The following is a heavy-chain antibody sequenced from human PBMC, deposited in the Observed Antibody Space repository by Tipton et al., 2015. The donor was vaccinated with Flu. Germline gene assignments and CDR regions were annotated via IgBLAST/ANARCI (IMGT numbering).Heavy chain of an antibody. J-gene: IGHJ3*01. CDR3: ARASRDSDAFDV. V-gene: IGHV3-48*03. CDR2: ISNNAHTI. CDR1: GFTFTDYE. Sequence: SLRLSCAASGFTFTDYEMNWIRQAPGKGLEWVSYISNNAHTIYYTDSVKGRFTISRDNAGNSLYLQMSSLRVEDTALYYCARASRDSDAFDVWGQGTMVTVSS. D-gene: IGHD2-21*01.